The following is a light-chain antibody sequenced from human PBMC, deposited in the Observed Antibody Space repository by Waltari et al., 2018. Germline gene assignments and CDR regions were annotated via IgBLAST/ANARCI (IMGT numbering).Light chain of an antibody. CDR1: QDVSSY. CDR2: DAS. J-gene: IGKJ2*01. CDR3: QQRNSWPPT. Sequence: EIVLTQSPATLSLSPGESATLSCRASQDVSSYLAWYQHKPGQAPRFLIYDASNRAPGIPARFSGSGSGTAFALNIGSLESEDFAVYYCQQRNSWPPTFGQGTKLEIK. V-gene: IGKV3-11*01.